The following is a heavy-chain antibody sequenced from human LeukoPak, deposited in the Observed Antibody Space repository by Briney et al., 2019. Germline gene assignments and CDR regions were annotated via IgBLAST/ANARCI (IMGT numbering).Heavy chain of an antibody. CDR2: IYSSGST. D-gene: IGHD3-3*01. CDR3: ARGLEVTRYFDL. Sequence: SETLSLTCIVSGGSISSYYWSWIRQPPGKGLEWIGFIYSSGSTDYNPSLKSRVTISVDTSKNQFSLKLTSVTAADTAVYYCARGLEVTRYFDLWGRGTLVTVSS. J-gene: IGHJ2*01. CDR1: GGSISSYY. V-gene: IGHV4-59*01.